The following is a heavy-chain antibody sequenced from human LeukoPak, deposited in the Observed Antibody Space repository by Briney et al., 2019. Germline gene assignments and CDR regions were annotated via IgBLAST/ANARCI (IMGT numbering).Heavy chain of an antibody. V-gene: IGHV4-34*01. CDR3: ASPGATRPYGMDV. J-gene: IGHJ6*02. CDR2: INHSGST. Sequence: SETLSLTCAVYGGSFSGYYWSWIRQPPGKGLEWIGEINHSGSTNYNPSLKGRVTISVDTSKNQFSLKLSSVTAADTAVYYCASPGATRPYGMDVWGQRTTVTVSS. CDR1: GGSFSGYY. D-gene: IGHD1-14*01.